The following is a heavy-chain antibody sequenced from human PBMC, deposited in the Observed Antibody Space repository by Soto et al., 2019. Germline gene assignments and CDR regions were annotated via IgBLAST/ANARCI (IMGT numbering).Heavy chain of an antibody. J-gene: IGHJ5*02. CDR2: IYHSGST. CDR1: GGSISSGGYS. CDR3: AREAISGGNWFDT. D-gene: IGHD3-10*01. Sequence: PSETLSLTCAVSGGSISSGGYSWSWIRQPPGKGLEWIRYIYHSGSTYYNPSLKSRVTISVDRSKNQFSLKLSSVTAADTAVYYCAREAISGGNWFDTWGQGTLVTVSS. V-gene: IGHV4-30-2*01.